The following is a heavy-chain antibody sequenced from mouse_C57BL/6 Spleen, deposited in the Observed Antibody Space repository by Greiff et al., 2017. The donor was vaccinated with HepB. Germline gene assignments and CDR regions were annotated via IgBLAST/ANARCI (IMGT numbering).Heavy chain of an antibody. J-gene: IGHJ1*03. V-gene: IGHV1-64*01. Sequence: QVQLQQPGAELVKPGASVKLSCKASGYTFTSYWMHWVKQRPGQGLEWIGMIHPNSGSTNYNEKFKSKATLTVDKSSSTAYMQLSSLTSEDSAVYYCARWITTVVATRYLWYFDVWGTGTTVTVSS. CDR3: ARWITTVVATRYLWYFDV. CDR1: GYTFTSYW. CDR2: IHPNSGST. D-gene: IGHD1-1*01.